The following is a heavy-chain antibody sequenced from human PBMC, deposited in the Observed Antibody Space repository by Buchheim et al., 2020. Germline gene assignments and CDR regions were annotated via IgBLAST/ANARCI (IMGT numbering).Heavy chain of an antibody. V-gene: IGHV3-23*04. CDR3: AKGSWNSVTTVTTSWLYYYYYYGMDV. J-gene: IGHJ6*02. Sequence: EVQLVESGGGLVQPGGSLRLSCAASGFTFSSYAMSWVRQAPGKGLEWVSAISGSGGSTYYADSVKGRFTISRDNSKNTLYLQMNSLRAEDTAVYYCAKGSWNSVTTVTTSWLYYYYYYGMDVWGQGTT. CDR2: ISGSGGST. CDR1: GFTFSSYA. D-gene: IGHD4-17*01.